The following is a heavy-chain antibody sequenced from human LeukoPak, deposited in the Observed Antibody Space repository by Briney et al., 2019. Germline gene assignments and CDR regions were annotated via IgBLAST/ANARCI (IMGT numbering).Heavy chain of an antibody. Sequence: PGGSLRLSWAASGFTFSSYWMSWVRQAPGKGLEWVANIKQDGSEKYYVDSVKGRFTISRDNAKNSLYLQMNSLRAEDTAVYYCARSIGGSGSYFPYAFDIWGQGTMVTVSS. J-gene: IGHJ3*02. CDR2: IKQDGSEK. CDR1: GFTFSSYW. V-gene: IGHV3-7*01. D-gene: IGHD3-10*01. CDR3: ARSIGGSGSYFPYAFDI.